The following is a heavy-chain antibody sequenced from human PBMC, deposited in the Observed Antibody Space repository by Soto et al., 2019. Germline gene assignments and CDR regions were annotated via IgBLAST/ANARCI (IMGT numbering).Heavy chain of an antibody. J-gene: IGHJ4*02. CDR2: INHRGST. Sequence: SETLSLTCAVYGGSFSGYYWSWIRQPPGKGLEWIGEINHRGSTNYNPSLKSRVTISVDTSKNQFSLKLSSVTAADTAVYYCARGGRIVGATSLFHYWDQGTLVTVSS. V-gene: IGHV4-34*01. CDR3: ARGGRIVGATSLFHY. D-gene: IGHD1-26*01. CDR1: GGSFSGYY.